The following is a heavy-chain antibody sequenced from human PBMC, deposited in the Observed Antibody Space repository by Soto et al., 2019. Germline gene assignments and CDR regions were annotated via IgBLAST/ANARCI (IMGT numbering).Heavy chain of an antibody. Sequence: QVQLQESGPGLVKPSQTLSLTCTVSGGSISSGGYYWSWIRQHPGKGLDWLGYIYYSGSTYYNPSLKSRVTISVDTSKNQFYLKRSSVTAADTAVDYCAREGVVVAEVVSNWFDPWGQGTLVTVSS. D-gene: IGHD2-15*01. CDR3: AREGVVVAEVVSNWFDP. J-gene: IGHJ5*02. CDR2: IYYSGST. V-gene: IGHV4-31*03. CDR1: GGSISSGGYY.